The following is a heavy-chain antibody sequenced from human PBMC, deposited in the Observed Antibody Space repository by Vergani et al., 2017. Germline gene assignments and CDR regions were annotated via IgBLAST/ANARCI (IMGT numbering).Heavy chain of an antibody. CDR3: AKDSGSGWISFDY. D-gene: IGHD6-19*01. J-gene: IGHJ4*02. Sequence: VQLVESGGGVVQPGRSLRLSCAASGFTFSSYAMHWVRQAPGKGLEWVSGISWNSGTIAYADSVEGRFTISRDNAKNSLYLQMNSLRAEDTALYYCAKDSGSGWISFDYWGQGTLVTVSS. CDR2: ISWNSGTI. CDR1: GFTFSSYA. V-gene: IGHV3-9*01.